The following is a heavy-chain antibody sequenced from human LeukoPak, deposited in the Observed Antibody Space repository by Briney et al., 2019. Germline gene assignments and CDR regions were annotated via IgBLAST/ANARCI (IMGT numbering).Heavy chain of an antibody. J-gene: IGHJ4*02. CDR2: IYSGGST. D-gene: IGHD3-3*01. CDR1: GFTVSSNY. Sequence: PGGSLRLSCAASGFTVSSNYMSWVRQAPGKGLEWVSVIYSGGSTYYADSVKGRFTISRDNAKNSLYLQMNSLRAEDTAVYYCARGTDFWSGPFDYWGQGTLVTVSS. V-gene: IGHV3-66*01. CDR3: ARGTDFWSGPFDY.